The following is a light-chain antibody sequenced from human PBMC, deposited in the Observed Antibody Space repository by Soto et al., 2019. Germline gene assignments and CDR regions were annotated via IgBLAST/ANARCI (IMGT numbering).Light chain of an antibody. CDR2: AVS. V-gene: IGKV1-17*01. Sequence: DVQMTQSPSPLAASIGDTVTISCRASQAIGSDLAWFQHRPGTAPKRLIFAVSSLQSGVPSRFSGSGSGTDFSLTISSLQPEDFATYFCLQYNTFPPTFGQGTKVDIK. CDR1: QAIGSD. J-gene: IGKJ1*01. CDR3: LQYNTFPPT.